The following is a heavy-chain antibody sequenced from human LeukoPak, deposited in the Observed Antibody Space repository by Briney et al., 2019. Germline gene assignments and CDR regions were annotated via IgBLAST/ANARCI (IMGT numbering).Heavy chain of an antibody. CDR2: IYHSGST. D-gene: IGHD5-18*01. Sequence: SETLSLTCTVSGGSISSSNWWSWVRQPPGKGLEWIGEIYHSGSTNYNPSLKSRVTISVDKSKNQFSLKLSSVTAADTAVYYCAREEDTAMVTFDYWGQGTLVTVSS. CDR3: AREEDTAMVTFDY. J-gene: IGHJ4*02. V-gene: IGHV4-4*02. CDR1: GGSISSSNW.